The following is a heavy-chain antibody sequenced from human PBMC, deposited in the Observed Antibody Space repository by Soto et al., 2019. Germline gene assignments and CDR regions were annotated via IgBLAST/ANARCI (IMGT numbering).Heavy chain of an antibody. CDR3: SRGDFWSRSDY. J-gene: IGHJ4*02. Sequence: SETLSLTCDVSGDSISNDYWWTWVRQFPGEGLQWIGEVFHSGTTNYNPPLKNRVSISVDKSNNRFSLRLTSVTAADTAVYYCSRGDFWSRSDYWGQGIQVTVSS. D-gene: IGHD3-3*01. V-gene: IGHV4-4*02. CDR2: VFHSGTT. CDR1: GDSISNDYW.